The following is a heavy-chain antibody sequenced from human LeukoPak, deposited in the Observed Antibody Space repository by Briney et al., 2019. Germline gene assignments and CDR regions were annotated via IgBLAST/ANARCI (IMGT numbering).Heavy chain of an antibody. Sequence: GSLRLSCAASGFTFDEFGAHWVRQAPGQGLEWVALIWYDGSNKYYADSVKGRFTISRDNSKNTVYLQMNSLRVEDTAIYYCARDRPTGSYYSIDYWGQGTLVTVSS. D-gene: IGHD1-26*01. CDR1: GFTFDEFG. CDR2: IWYDGSNK. J-gene: IGHJ4*02. CDR3: ARDRPTGSYYSIDY. V-gene: IGHV3-33*01.